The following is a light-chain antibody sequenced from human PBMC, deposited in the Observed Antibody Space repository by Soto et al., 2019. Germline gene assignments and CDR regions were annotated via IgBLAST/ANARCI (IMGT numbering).Light chain of an antibody. Sequence: QAGLTQVPSLTVCPGGTVTLTCRSSTGAVTNGHYPYWFQQKPGQAPRTLIYDTTNRHSWTPARFSVSLLGRKAALTLSGAQTEDEAEYYCLLSYTGPYVFGTGTKVTVL. V-gene: IGLV7-46*01. CDR1: TGAVTNGHY. J-gene: IGLJ1*01. CDR3: LLSYTGPYV. CDR2: DTT.